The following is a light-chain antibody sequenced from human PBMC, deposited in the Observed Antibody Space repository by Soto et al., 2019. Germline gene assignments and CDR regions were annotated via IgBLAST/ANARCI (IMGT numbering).Light chain of an antibody. Sequence: EIVLTQSPATLSLSPGERATLSCRASQSVNSYLAWYQHKPGQAPRLLIYGACNRATGIPARFSGSGSGTDFTLTISSLEPEDFAVYYCQQRSNWPPLTFGQGTRLEIK. CDR3: QQRSNWPPLT. V-gene: IGKV3-11*01. CDR1: QSVNSY. CDR2: GAC. J-gene: IGKJ5*01.